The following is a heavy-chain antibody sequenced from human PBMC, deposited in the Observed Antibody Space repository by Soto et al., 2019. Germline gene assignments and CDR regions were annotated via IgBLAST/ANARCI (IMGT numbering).Heavy chain of an antibody. CDR3: AKEWGRPLDY. CDR2: ISNSGGNT. Sequence: EVQLLQSGGGLVQPGGSLRLSCAASGFTFSSYDISWVRQAPGKGLEWVSAISNSGGNTYYADSVMGRFTISRDNSKNTLFLQMNSLRAEDTAIYYCAKEWGRPLDYWGQGTLVTVSS. D-gene: IGHD7-27*01. CDR1: GFTFSSYD. J-gene: IGHJ4*02. V-gene: IGHV3-23*01.